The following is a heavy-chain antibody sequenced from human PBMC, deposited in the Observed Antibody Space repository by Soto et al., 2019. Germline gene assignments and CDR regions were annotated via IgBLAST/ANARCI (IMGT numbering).Heavy chain of an antibody. CDR1: GFTFNSYA. D-gene: IGHD3-16*01. J-gene: IGHJ4*02. Sequence: GGSLRLACSASGFTFNSYAMHWVRQAPGKGLEFVSAISIYGADTYYADSVKGRFAISXXXSXXTXXLXXNXLRAEDTAVYYFAKDPGGPKNYFDYWGQGTLVTVSS. CDR2: ISIYGADT. V-gene: IGHV3-64*04. CDR3: AKDPGGPKNYFDY.